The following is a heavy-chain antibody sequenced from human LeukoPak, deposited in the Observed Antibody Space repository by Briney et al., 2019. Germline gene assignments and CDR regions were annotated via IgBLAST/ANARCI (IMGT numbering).Heavy chain of an antibody. V-gene: IGHV3-74*01. Sequence: GGSLRLSCAASGFSFSTQRMHWVRQTPGKGLMWVSRINSGGSGTSYADSVEGRFTISRDNAKNTLYLQMTSLRVEDTAVYYCAGSLGPLTEYWGQGTLVTVSS. D-gene: IGHD7-27*01. CDR2: INSGGSGT. CDR3: AGSLGPLTEY. CDR1: GFSFSTQR. J-gene: IGHJ4*02.